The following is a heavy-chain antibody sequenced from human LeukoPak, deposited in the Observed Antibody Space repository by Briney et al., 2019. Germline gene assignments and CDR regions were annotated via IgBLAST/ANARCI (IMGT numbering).Heavy chain of an antibody. CDR1: GFTFSSYW. CDR2: IKQDGGEK. V-gene: IGHV3-7*01. CDR3: AREWNYYGSGIMDV. J-gene: IGHJ6*04. Sequence: GGSLRLSCAASGFTFSSYWMSCVRQAPGKGLEWVANIKQDGGEKYYVGSVKGRFTVSRDNAKNSLYLQMNRLRAEDTAVYYCAREWNYYGSGIMDVWGKGTTVTVSS. D-gene: IGHD3-10*01.